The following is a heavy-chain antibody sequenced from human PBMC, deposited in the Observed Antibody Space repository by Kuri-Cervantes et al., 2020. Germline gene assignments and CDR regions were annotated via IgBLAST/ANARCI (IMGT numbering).Heavy chain of an antibody. J-gene: IGHJ3*02. CDR1: GFTFSSYW. D-gene: IGHD3-9*01. CDR2: IKQDGSET. Sequence: GGSLRLSCAASGFTFSSYWMSWVRQAPGKGLEWVANIKQDGSETKCVDSVKGRFTISRDNAKNSMYLQMNSLKTEDTAVYYCTTDNDILIGYYDAFGIWGQGTMVTVSS. CDR3: TTDNDILIGYYDAFGI. V-gene: IGHV3-7*03.